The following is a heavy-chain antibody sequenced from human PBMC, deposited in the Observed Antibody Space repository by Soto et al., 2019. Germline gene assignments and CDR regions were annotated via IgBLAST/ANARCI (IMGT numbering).Heavy chain of an antibody. D-gene: IGHD6-6*01. J-gene: IGHJ3*02. V-gene: IGHV4-34*01. CDR2: INHSGST. Sequence: SETLSLTCAVYGGSFSGYYWSWIRQPPGKGLEWIGEINHSGSTNYNPSLKSRVTISVGTSKNQFSLKLSSVTAADTAVYYCATPGSSSSSDAFDIWGQGTMVTVSS. CDR1: GGSFSGYY. CDR3: ATPGSSSSSDAFDI.